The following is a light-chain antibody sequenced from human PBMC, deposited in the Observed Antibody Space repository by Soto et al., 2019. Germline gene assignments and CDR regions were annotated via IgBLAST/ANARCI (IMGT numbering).Light chain of an antibody. Sequence: DIQMTQSPASLSAPVGDRVTITCRASHSISNYLIWYQQKPGKAPNILIYAASNLQSGVPSRFSGSGSGTDFTLIIDSLEPEDLATYYCQGSYPTPVTLGQGTKLEIQ. V-gene: IGKV1-39*01. CDR1: HSISNY. CDR2: AAS. J-gene: IGKJ1*01. CDR3: QGSYPTPVT.